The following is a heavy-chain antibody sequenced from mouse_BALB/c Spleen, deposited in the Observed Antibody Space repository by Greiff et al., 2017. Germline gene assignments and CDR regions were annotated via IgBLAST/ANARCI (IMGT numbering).Heavy chain of an antibody. Sequence: QVQLQQSGAELMKPGASVKISCKATGYTFSSYWIEWVKQRPGHGLEWIGELLPGSGSTNYNEKFKGKATFTADTSSNAAYMQLSSLTSEDSAVYCCARTGNYEGYYAMDYWGQGTSVTVSS. V-gene: IGHV1-9*01. D-gene: IGHD2-1*01. CDR2: LLPGSGST. CDR1: GYTFSSYW. CDR3: ARTGNYEGYYAMDY. J-gene: IGHJ4*01.